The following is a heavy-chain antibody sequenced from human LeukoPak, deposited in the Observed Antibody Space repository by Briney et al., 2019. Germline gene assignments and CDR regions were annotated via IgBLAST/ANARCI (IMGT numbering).Heavy chain of an antibody. CDR1: GGTFSSYA. D-gene: IGHD2-15*01. CDR3: ASDPRGRGSCLY. V-gene: IGHV1-69*05. J-gene: IGHJ4*02. Sequence: SVKVSCKASGGTFSSYAISWVRQAPGQGLEWMGGIIPIFGTANYAQKFQGRVTITTDESTSTAYMELSSLRSEDTAVYYCASDPRGRGSCLYWGQGTLVTVSS. CDR2: IIPIFGTA.